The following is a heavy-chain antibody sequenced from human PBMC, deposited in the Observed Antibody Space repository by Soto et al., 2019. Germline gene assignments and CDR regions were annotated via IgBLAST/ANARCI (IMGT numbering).Heavy chain of an antibody. CDR2: IIPIFGTA. Sequence: QVQLVQSGAEVKKPGSSVKVSCKASGGTFSSYAISWVRQAPGQGLEWMGGIIPIFGTANYAQKFQGRVTITADESTSTAYMEWSSLRAEATAVYYCARESRYCSGGSCYFLPGIDYWGQGTLVTVSS. CDR3: ARESRYCSGGSCYFLPGIDY. J-gene: IGHJ4*02. CDR1: GGTFSSYA. V-gene: IGHV1-69*12. D-gene: IGHD2-15*01.